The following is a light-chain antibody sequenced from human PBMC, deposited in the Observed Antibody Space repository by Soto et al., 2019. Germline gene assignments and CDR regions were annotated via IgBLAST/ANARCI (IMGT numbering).Light chain of an antibody. J-gene: IGLJ2*01. V-gene: IGLV1-44*01. CDR1: SSNIGSNT. Sequence: QSVLTQPPSASGTPGQRVTISCSGSSSNIGSNTVNWYQQLPGTAPKLLIYSNNQRPSGVTDRFSGSKSGTSASLAISGLQAEDEADYYCTAWADSLNGVVFGGGTKLTVL. CDR2: SNN. CDR3: TAWADSLNGVV.